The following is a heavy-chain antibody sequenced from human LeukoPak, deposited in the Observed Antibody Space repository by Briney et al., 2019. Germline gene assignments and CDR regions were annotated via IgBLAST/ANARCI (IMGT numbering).Heavy chain of an antibody. V-gene: IGHV1-69*13. CDR1: GGTFSSYA. D-gene: IGHD4-17*01. CDR2: IIPIFGTA. J-gene: IGHJ6*02. CDR3: ARDTKYGDYYYYGMDV. Sequence: ASVKVSCKASGGTFSSYAISWVRQAPGQGLEWMGGIIPIFGTANYAQKFQGRVTITADESTSTAYMELSSLRSEDTAVYYCARDTKYGDYYYYGMDVWGQGTTVTVSS.